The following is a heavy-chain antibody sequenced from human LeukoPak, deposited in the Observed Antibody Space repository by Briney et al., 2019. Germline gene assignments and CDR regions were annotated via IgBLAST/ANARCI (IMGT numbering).Heavy chain of an antibody. Sequence: SETLSLTCTVSGGSISSYYWSWIRQPPGKGLEWIGYIYYSGSTNYNPSLKSRVTISVDTSKNQFSLKLSSVTAADTAVYYCARDENYYYGMDVWGQGTTVTVSS. CDR1: GGSISSYY. V-gene: IGHV4-59*01. CDR3: ARDENYYYGMDV. CDR2: IYYSGST. J-gene: IGHJ6*02.